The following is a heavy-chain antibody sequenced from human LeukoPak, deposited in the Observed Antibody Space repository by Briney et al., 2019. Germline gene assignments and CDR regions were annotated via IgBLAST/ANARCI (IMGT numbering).Heavy chain of an antibody. CDR1: GYTLTSYC. CDR3: ARALSGYDWFDP. CDR2: INPSGGST. J-gene: IGHJ5*02. V-gene: IGHV1-46*01. D-gene: IGHD3-3*01. Sequence: ASVKVSCKASGYTLTSYCMHWVRQAPGQGLEWMGIINPSGGSTSYAQKFQGRVTMTRDTSTSTVYMELSSLRSEDTAVYYCARALSGYDWFDPWGQGTLVTVSS.